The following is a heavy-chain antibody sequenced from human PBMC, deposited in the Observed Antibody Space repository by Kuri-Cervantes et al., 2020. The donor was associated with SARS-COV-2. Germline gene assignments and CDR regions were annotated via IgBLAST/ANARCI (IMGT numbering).Heavy chain of an antibody. V-gene: IGHV3-21*01. CDR1: GFTFSSYS. Sequence: LSLTCAASGFTFSSYSMNWVRQAPGKGLEWVSSISSSSSYIYYADSVKGRFTISRDNAKNSLYLQMNGLRAEDTAVYYCARDGRNSGSVGNYYDSSGYPDYWGQGTLVTVSS. D-gene: IGHD3-22*01. CDR2: ISSSSSYI. CDR3: ARDGRNSGSVGNYYDSSGYPDY. J-gene: IGHJ4*02.